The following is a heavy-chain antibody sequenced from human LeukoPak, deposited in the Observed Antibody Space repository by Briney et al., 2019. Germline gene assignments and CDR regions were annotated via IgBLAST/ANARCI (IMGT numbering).Heavy chain of an antibody. CDR2: IIPILGIA. J-gene: IGHJ5*02. CDR3: ARDYCSSTSCLQWFDP. V-gene: IGHV1-69*04. D-gene: IGHD2-2*01. Sequence: SVKVSCEASGGTFSSYTISWVRQAPGQGLEWRGRIIPILGIANYAQKFQGRVTITADKSTSTAYMELSSLRSEDTAVYYCARDYCSSTSCLQWFDPWGQGTLVTVSS. CDR1: GGTFSSYT.